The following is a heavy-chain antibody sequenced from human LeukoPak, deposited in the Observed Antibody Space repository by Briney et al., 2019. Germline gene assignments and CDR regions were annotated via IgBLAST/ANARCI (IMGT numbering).Heavy chain of an antibody. J-gene: IGHJ5*02. V-gene: IGHV4-34*01. CDR1: GESLNGHY. D-gene: IGHD1-26*01. CDR3: AKNGQSGFSFDP. CDR2: GSDSGGT. Sequence: PSETLSLTCAVSGESLNGHYWSWIRQSPGKGLEWIGEGSDSGGTKFNPSLKSRASISADTSRNQFSLKLRSVTAADTAVYYCAKNGQSGFSFDPWGQGTPVTVSS.